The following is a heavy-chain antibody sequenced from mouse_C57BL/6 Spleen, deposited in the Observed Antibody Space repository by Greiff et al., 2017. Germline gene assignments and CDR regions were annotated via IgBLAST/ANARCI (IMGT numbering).Heavy chain of an antibody. V-gene: IGHV3-6*01. CDR3: ASNYDGAY. Sequence: ESGPGLVKPSQSLSLTCSVTGYSITSGYYWNWIRQFPGNKLEWMGYISYDGSNNYNPSLKNRISITRDTSKNQFFLKLNSVTTEDTATYYCASNYDGAYWGQGTLVTVSA. CDR1: GYSITSGYY. CDR2: ISYDGSN. J-gene: IGHJ3*01. D-gene: IGHD2-4*01.